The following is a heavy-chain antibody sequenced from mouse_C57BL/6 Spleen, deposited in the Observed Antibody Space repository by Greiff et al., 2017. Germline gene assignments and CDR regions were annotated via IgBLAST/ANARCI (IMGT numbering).Heavy chain of an antibody. Sequence: EVHVVESGGGLVKPGGSLKLSCAASGFTFSDYGMHWVRQAPEKGLEWVAYISSGSSTIYYADTVKGRFTISRDNAKNTLFLQMTSLRSEDTAMYYCARRYYGSTYYAMDYWGQGTSVTVSS. D-gene: IGHD1-1*01. CDR1: GFTFSDYG. CDR3: ARRYYGSTYYAMDY. J-gene: IGHJ4*01. CDR2: ISSGSSTI. V-gene: IGHV5-17*01.